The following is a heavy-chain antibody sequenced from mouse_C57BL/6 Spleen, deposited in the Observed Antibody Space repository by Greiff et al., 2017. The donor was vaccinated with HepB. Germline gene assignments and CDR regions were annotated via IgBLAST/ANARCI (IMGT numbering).Heavy chain of an antibody. CDR3: ARRDSNYPYWYFDV. V-gene: IGHV5-9*01. D-gene: IGHD2-5*01. Sequence: EVHLVESGGGLVKPGGSLKLSCAASGFTFSSYTMSWVRQTPEKRLEWVATISGGGGNTYYPDSVKGRFTISRDNAKNTLYLQMSSLRSEDTALYYCARRDSNYPYWYFDVWGTGTTVTVSS. CDR2: ISGGGGNT. J-gene: IGHJ1*03. CDR1: GFTFSSYT.